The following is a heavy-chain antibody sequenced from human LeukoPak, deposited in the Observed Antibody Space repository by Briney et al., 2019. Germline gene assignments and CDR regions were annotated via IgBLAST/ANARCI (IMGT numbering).Heavy chain of an antibody. CDR2: IGTAGDT. CDR3: ARANRDYVWGSYPPHFDY. D-gene: IGHD3-16*02. J-gene: IGHJ4*02. V-gene: IGHV3-13*01. CDR1: GFTFSSYD. Sequence: GGSLRLSCAASGFTFSSYDMHWVRQATGKGLEWVSAIGTAGDTYYPGSVKGRFTISRENAKNSLYLQMNSLRAGDTAVYYCARANRDYVWGSYPPHFDYWGQGTLVTVSS.